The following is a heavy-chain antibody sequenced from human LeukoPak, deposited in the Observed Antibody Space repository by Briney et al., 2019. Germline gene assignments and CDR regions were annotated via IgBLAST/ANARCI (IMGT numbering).Heavy chain of an antibody. Sequence: SETLSLTCAVSGGSISSNNWWYWVRQPPGKGLEWIGEIFHSGSTNYNPSLKSRVTISLDKSKNQFSLKLSSVTAADTAVYYCARYRRGIVVVPAADWYFDLWGRGTLVTVSS. CDR3: ARYRRGIVVVPAADWYFDL. V-gene: IGHV4-4*02. J-gene: IGHJ2*01. D-gene: IGHD2-2*01. CDR2: IFHSGST. CDR1: GGSISSNNW.